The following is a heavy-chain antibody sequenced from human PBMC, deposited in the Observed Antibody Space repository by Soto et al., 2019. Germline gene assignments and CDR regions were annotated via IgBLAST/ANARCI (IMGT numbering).Heavy chain of an antibody. J-gene: IGHJ4*02. CDR1: GGSISSGGYY. V-gene: IGHV4-31*03. D-gene: IGHD1-26*01. CDR2: IYYSGST. CDR3: ARDRKNSGSYYFDY. Sequence: SETLSLTCTVSGGSISSGGYYWSWIRQHPGKGLEWIGYIYYSGSTYYNPSLKSRVTISVDTSKNQFSLKLSSVTAADTAVYYCARDRKNSGSYYFDYWGQGTLVTVPQ.